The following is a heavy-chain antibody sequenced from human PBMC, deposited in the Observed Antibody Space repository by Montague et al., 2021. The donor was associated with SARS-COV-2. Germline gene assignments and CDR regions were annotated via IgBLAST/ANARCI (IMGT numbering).Heavy chain of an antibody. CDR3: ATNKYCTLHDCLHWCHYFDH. D-gene: IGHD2-8*01. V-gene: IGHV3-48*03. J-gene: IGHJ4*02. Sequence: SLRLSCAASGFDFFNFDMAWVRQAPGRGLEWISDISSSGATILYADSLKGRFTISRDNIQKSLYLQMNSLRAEDTAVYYCATNKYCTLHDCLHWCHYFDHWGQGALVTVSS. CDR1: GFDFFNFD. CDR2: ISSSGATI.